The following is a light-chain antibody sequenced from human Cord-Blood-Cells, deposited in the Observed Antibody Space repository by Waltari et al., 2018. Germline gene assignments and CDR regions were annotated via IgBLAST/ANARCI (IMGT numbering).Light chain of an antibody. Sequence: QSALTQPASVSGSPGPLITTSCTGTSSDVGGYNYVSWYQQHPGKAPKLMIYDVSNRPSGVSNRFSGSKSGNTASLTISGLQAEDEADYYCSSYTSSSTVVFGGGTKLTVL. CDR2: DVS. CDR1: SSDVGGYNY. J-gene: IGLJ2*01. CDR3: SSYTSSSTVV. V-gene: IGLV2-14*01.